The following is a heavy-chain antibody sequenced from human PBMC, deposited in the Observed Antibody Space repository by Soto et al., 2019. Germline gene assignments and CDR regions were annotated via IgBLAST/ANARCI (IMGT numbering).Heavy chain of an antibody. CDR3: AKVIAEFYSLDV. Sequence: ASVEAVCRVSGYTLTVLAMNWVGQAPGKGVEWTGGFDPEDGETIDAQEFQGSVTMTEDPSTVTAYMELSSLRSEDTAVYYCAKVIAEFYSLDVWGQGTTVTV. CDR1: GYTLTVLA. CDR2: FDPEDGET. V-gene: IGHV1-24*01. J-gene: IGHJ6*02. D-gene: IGHD6-13*01.